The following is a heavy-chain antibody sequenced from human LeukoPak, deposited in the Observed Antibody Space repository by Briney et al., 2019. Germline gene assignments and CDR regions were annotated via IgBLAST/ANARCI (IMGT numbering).Heavy chain of an antibody. CDR3: ARGVNSGYFDY. CDR2: IYYSGST. J-gene: IGHJ4*02. CDR1: GGSISSYY. V-gene: IGHV4-59*01. D-gene: IGHD1-26*01. Sequence: PSETLSLTCTVSGGSISSYYWTWIRQPPGKGLEWIGYIYYSGSTDYNPSLKSRVTISVDTSKNQFSLKLTSVTAADTAVYYCARGVNSGYFDYCGQGTLVTVSS.